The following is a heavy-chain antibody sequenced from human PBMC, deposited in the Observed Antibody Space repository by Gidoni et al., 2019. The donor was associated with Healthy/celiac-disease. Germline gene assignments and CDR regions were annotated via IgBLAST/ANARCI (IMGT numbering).Heavy chain of an antibody. D-gene: IGHD2-21*02. CDR2: IYYGGST. CDR3: ARATHVTTDAFDI. J-gene: IGHJ3*02. CDR1: GGSISSGGYY. V-gene: IGHV4-31*03. Sequence: QVQLQESGPGLVKPSQTLSLTCTVSGGSISSGGYYWSWIRQHPGKGLEWIGYIYYGGSTYYNPSLKSRVTISVDTSKNQFSLKLSSVTAADTAVYYCARATHVTTDAFDIWGQGTMVTVSS.